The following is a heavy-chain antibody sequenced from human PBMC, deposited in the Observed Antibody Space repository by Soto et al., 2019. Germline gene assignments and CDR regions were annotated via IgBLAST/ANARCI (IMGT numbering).Heavy chain of an antibody. V-gene: IGHV4-4*02. CDR3: ASLDMAPTHPDY. D-gene: IGHD2-15*01. J-gene: IGHJ4*02. CDR1: GDSITGSHW. CDR2: IYHSDNI. Sequence: QVQLQESGPGLVKPSGTLSLTCAVSGDSITGSHWWNWVRQPPGKGLEWIGEIYHSDNIDYNYNPSLKSRVTITADTSKNQFSLKLSSVTAADTAVYYCASLDMAPTHPDYWGQGTLVSVSS.